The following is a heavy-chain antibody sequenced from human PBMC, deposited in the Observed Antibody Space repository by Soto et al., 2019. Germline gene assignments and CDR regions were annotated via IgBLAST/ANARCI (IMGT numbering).Heavy chain of an antibody. CDR2: VSYSGST. D-gene: IGHD6-19*01. CDR3: ARHESDSGWFFFDP. CDR1: GGAIGGYY. Sequence: SETLSLTCSLSGGAIGGYYWGWIRQPPGKALEWIGYVSYSGSTDYHPSLKSRVSISIDTSKNQFSLKMISVTAADTAVYYCARHESDSGWFFFDPWGQGALVTVSS. V-gene: IGHV4-59*08. J-gene: IGHJ5*02.